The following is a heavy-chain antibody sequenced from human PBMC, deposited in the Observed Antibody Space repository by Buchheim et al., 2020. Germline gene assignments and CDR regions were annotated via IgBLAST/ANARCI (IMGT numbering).Heavy chain of an antibody. J-gene: IGHJ4*02. CDR3: ARVLKPFLEWFPDY. Sequence: EVQLVESGGGLVKPGGSLRLSCAASGFTFSSYSMNWVRQAPGKGLEWVASISSSSSYIYYADSVKGRFTISRENAKNSLYLQMNSLRAEDTAVHYCARVLKPFLEWFPDYWGQGTL. CDR1: GFTFSSYS. V-gene: IGHV3-21*01. CDR2: ISSSSSYI. D-gene: IGHD3-3*01.